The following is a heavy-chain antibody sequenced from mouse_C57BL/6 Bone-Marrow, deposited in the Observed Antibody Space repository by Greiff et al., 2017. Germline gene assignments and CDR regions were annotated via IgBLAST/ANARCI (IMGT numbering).Heavy chain of an antibody. D-gene: IGHD3-1*01. V-gene: IGHV2-4*01. Sequence: QVQLQQSGPGLVQPSQSLSITCTVSGFSLTSYGVHWVRQPPGRGLEWLGVIWSGGSTDYNAAFISRLSISKDNSKSQVFFKMNGLQADDTAIYYCASRLGFAYWGQGTLVTVSA. CDR3: ASRLGFAY. CDR1: GFSLTSYG. J-gene: IGHJ3*01. CDR2: IWSGGST.